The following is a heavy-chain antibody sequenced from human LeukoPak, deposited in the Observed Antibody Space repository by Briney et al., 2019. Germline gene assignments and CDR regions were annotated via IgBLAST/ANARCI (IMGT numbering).Heavy chain of an antibody. CDR1: GYTFTSYY. CDR3: ARGRLLRFLEWLLTPAFDI. J-gene: IGHJ3*02. CDR2: INPGGGST. Sequence: ASVKVSCKASGYTFTSYYMHWVRQAPGQGLEWMGIINPGGGSTSYAQKFQGRVTMTRDTSTSTVYMELSSLRSEDTAVYYCARGRLLRFLEWLLTPAFDIWGQGTMVTVSS. V-gene: IGHV1-46*01. D-gene: IGHD3-3*01.